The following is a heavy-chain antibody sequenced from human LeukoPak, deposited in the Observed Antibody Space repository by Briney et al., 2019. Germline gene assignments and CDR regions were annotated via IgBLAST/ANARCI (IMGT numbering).Heavy chain of an antibody. CDR3: ASPPSYYYETSGYSRDAFDL. V-gene: IGHV4-39*01. CDR1: GGPLSSNTYY. J-gene: IGHJ3*01. CDR2: ISHSGSA. D-gene: IGHD3-22*01. Sequence: SETLSLTCTVSGGPLSSNTYYWGWIRQPPGEGLEWIGSISHSGSAYYNPSLKSRVSISVDTSMTQMSLKLSSVTASDTAVYYCASPPSYYYETSGYSRDAFDLWGQGTMITVSS.